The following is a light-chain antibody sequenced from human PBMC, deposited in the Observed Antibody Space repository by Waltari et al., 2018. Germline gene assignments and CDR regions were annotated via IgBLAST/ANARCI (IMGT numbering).Light chain of an antibody. V-gene: IGKV3-20*01. CDR3: QHYVRLPAT. CDR2: GAS. J-gene: IGKJ1*01. Sequence: EIVLTQSPRTLSLSPGELATLSCRASQSISRALAWYQQKPGQAPRLLIYGASSRATGIPDRFSGSGSGTDFSLTIGRLEPEDFAVYYCQHYVRLPATFGQGTKVEIK. CDR1: QSISRA.